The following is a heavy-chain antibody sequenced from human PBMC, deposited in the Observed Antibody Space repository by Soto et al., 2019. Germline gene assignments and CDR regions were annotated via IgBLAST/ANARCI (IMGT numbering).Heavy chain of an antibody. V-gene: IGHV1-18*01. CDR3: PRDYYCSGSPLSPFFY. J-gene: IGHJ4*02. D-gene: IGHD3-10*01. CDR1: GYSFTNYG. CDR2: ISGHNGNT. Sequence: GASVKVSCKASGYSFTNYGISWVRQAPGQGLEWMGWISGHNGNTNYAQKLQGRVTVTTDTSTSTAYMELRSLRSDDTAVYYCPRDYYCSGSPLSPFFYWGQGTLVTVSS.